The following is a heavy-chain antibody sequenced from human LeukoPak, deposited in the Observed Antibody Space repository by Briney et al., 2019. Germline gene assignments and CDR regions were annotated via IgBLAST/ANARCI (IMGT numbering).Heavy chain of an antibody. CDR3: ATPGGIVAFGLGY. D-gene: IGHD3-3*02. V-gene: IGHV3-30*02. J-gene: IGHJ4*02. CDR2: IHYDGSKK. CDR1: GFTFSSYG. Sequence: PGGSLRLSCAASGFTFSSYGMDWVRQAPGKGLEWVAFIHYDGSKKDYADSVKGRFTISRDSSKNTVYLQMNSLRAEDTAVYYCATPGGIVAFGLGYWGQGTLVTVSS.